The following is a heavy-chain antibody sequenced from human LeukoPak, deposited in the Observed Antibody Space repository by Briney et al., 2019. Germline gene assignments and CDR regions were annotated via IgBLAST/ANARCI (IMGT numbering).Heavy chain of an antibody. D-gene: IGHD6-19*01. Sequence: SETLSLTCTVYGGSFNAYYWTWIRQPPGKGLEWIGEINHSGTTNYNPSLKSRVTISVDTAKNQFSLKLNSVTAADTAVYYYASVGSGWYYFAYWGQGTLVTVSS. CDR3: ASVGSGWYYFAY. J-gene: IGHJ4*02. CDR2: INHSGTT. CDR1: GGSFNAYY. V-gene: IGHV4-34*01.